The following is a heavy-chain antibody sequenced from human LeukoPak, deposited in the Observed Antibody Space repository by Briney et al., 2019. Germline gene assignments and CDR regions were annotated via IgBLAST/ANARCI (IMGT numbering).Heavy chain of an antibody. D-gene: IGHD3-10*01. CDR2: IYYSGST. V-gene: IGHV4-59*01. CDR3: ARGPLVRGTPTLDY. Sequence: PSETLSLTCTVSGGSISSYYWSWIRQPPGKGLEWIGYIYYSGSTNYNPSLKSRVTISIDTSKNQFSLKLSSVTAADTAVYYCARGPLVRGTPTLDYWGQGTLVTVSS. J-gene: IGHJ4*02. CDR1: GGSISSYY.